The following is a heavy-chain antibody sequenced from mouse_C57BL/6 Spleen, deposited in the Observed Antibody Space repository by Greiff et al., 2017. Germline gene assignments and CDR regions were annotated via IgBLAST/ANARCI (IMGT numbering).Heavy chain of an antibody. CDR2: FDPSDSYT. CDR3: ARKTNWYFDV. J-gene: IGHJ1*03. D-gene: IGHD2-13*01. Sequence: QVQLQQPGAELVMPGASVKLSCKASGYTFTSYWMHWVKQRPGQGLEWIGEFDPSDSYTNYNQKFKGKSTLTVDKSSSTAYMQLSSLTSEDSAVYYCARKTNWYFDVWGTGTTVTVSS. CDR1: GYTFTSYW. V-gene: IGHV1-69*01.